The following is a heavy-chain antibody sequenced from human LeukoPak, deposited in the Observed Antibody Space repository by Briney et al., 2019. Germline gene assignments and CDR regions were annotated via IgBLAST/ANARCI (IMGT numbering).Heavy chain of an antibody. V-gene: IGHV4-39*07. CDR1: GGSISSSSYY. D-gene: IGHD3-10*01. CDR2: IYYSGST. CDR3: ARMFKGSACG. Sequence: PETLSLTCTVSGGSISSSSYYWGWIRQPPGKGLEWIGSIYYSGSTYYNPSLKSRVTISVDTSKNQFSLKLSSVTAADTAVYYCARMFKGSACGWGQGTLVTVSS. J-gene: IGHJ4*02.